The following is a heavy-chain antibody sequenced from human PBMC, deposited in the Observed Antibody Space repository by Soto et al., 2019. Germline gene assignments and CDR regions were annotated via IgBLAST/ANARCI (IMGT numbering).Heavy chain of an antibody. CDR2: INSDGSYT. V-gene: IGHV3-74*01. Sequence: GGSLRLSCAASGFTFSSYWMHWVRQAPGKGLVWVSRINSDGSYTGYADSVKGRFTISRDNAKNTLYLQMNILRVEDTAVYYCARESEDLTSNFDYWGQGTLVTVSS. CDR1: GFTFSSYW. CDR3: ARESEDLTSNFDY. J-gene: IGHJ4*02.